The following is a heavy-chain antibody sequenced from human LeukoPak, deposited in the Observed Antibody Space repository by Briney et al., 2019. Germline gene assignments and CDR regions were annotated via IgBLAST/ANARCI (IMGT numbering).Heavy chain of an antibody. CDR1: GFTFSSYA. V-gene: IGHV3-23*01. CDR3: AKTPDVVPAAIGFGWGYSGYDTNFDY. D-gene: IGHD2-2*02. J-gene: IGHJ4*02. Sequence: GGSLRLSCAASGFTFSSYAMSWVRQAPGKGLEWVSAISGSGGSTYYADSVKGRFTISRDNSKNTLYLQMNSLRAEDTAVYYCAKTPDVVPAAIGFGWGYSGYDTNFDYWGQGTLVTVSS. CDR2: ISGSGGST.